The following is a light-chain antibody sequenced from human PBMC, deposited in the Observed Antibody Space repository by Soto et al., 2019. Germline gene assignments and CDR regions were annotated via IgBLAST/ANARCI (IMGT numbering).Light chain of an antibody. Sequence: DIVMTQSPDSLAVSLGERATINCKSSQSVLYSSNNKNYLAWYQQKPGQAPRLLIYDASNRATGIPARFSGSGSGTDFTLTISSLEPEDFAVYYCQQRSNWPPLTFGGGTKVDI. CDR2: DAS. CDR1: QSVLYSSNNKNY. J-gene: IGKJ4*01. V-gene: IGKV3-11*01. CDR3: QQRSNWPPLT.